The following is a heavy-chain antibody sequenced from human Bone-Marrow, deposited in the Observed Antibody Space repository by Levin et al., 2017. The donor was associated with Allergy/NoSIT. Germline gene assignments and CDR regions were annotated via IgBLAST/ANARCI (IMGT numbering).Heavy chain of an antibody. CDR1: GFIFSDYA. CDR3: AKDMPYGASRGYFLDA. Sequence: PGGSLRLSCAASGFIFSDYAMHWVRQTPGKGLEWVALISSDGSDKFYMGSVQDRFTVSRDNSNNTLFQEINSLTSEDSALYYCAKDMPYGASRGYFLDAWGQGTLVTVSS. J-gene: IGHJ5*02. CDR2: ISSDGSDK. V-gene: IGHV3-30-3*01. D-gene: IGHD1-26*01.